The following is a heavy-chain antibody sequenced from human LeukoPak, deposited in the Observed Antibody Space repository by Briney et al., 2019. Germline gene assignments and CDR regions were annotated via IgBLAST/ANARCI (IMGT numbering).Heavy chain of an antibody. D-gene: IGHD3-22*01. CDR1: GYTFTRYG. CDR3: ARVCRYYYGSSGYYLFGY. CDR2: ISAYNGNT. V-gene: IGHV1-18*01. Sequence: ASVKVSCKASGYTFTRYGISWVRQAPGQGLEWMGWISAYNGNTNYAQKLQGRVTMTTDTSTSTAYMELRSLRSDDTAVYYCARVCRYYYGSSGYYLFGYWGQGTLVTVSS. J-gene: IGHJ4*02.